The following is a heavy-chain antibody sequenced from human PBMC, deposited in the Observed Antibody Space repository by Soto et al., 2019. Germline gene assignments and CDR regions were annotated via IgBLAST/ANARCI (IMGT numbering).Heavy chain of an antibody. Sequence: ASVKVSCKASGYAFTGYYIHWVRQAPGQGLEWMGWINANSGGTNYAQKFEERVTMTSDTSITTAYMELQRLKSDDTAVYYCARDSSSWHNGDMDVWGQGTTVTVSS. CDR3: ARDSSSWHNGDMDV. V-gene: IGHV1-2*02. CDR2: INANSGGT. D-gene: IGHD3-22*01. J-gene: IGHJ6*02. CDR1: GYAFTGYY.